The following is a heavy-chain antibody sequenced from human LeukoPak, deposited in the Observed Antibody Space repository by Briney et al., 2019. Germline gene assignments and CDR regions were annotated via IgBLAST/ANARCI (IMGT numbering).Heavy chain of an antibody. D-gene: IGHD2-2*01. CDR3: ARTSWQYCSITTCFPTDC. CDR1: GYTFTDYY. CDR2: INPNRGGT. V-gene: IGHV1-2*02. Sequence: ASVKVSCKASGYTFTDYYIHWVRQAPGQGLQWMGWINPNRGGTSYAQKFQGRVTMTTDTSISTAYMELSSLSSYDSAVYYCARTSWQYCSITTCFPTDCWGQGTLVTVSS. J-gene: IGHJ4*02.